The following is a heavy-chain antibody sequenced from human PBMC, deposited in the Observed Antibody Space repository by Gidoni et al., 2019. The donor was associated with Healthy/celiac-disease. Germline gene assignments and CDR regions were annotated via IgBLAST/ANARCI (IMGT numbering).Heavy chain of an antibody. CDR2: ISWNSGSI. D-gene: IGHD3-3*01. CDR1: GVTFDDYA. CDR3: AKSGRYYYYGMDV. V-gene: IGHV3-9*01. J-gene: IGHJ6*02. Sequence: EVQLVESGGGVVQPGRYLRLACAASGVTFDDYAMHWVRQAPGKGLEWVSGISWNSGSIGYADSVKGRFTISRDNAKNSLYLQMNSLRAEDTALYYCAKSGRYYYYGMDVWGQGTTVTVSS.